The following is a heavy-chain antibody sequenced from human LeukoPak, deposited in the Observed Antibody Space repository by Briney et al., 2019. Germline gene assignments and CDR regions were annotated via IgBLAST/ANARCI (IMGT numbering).Heavy chain of an antibody. CDR3: ARAPPGLYSSSWPLDS. V-gene: IGHV1-2*06. D-gene: IGHD6-13*01. J-gene: IGHJ4*02. CDR1: GYTFTGYH. CDR2: INPNSGGT. Sequence: AASVTVSCKASGYTFTGYHMHWVRQAPGQGLEWMGRINPNSGGTNYAQKFQGRVTMTRDTSISTAYMELSRLKSDDTAVYYCARAPPGLYSSSWPLDSWGQGTLVTVSS.